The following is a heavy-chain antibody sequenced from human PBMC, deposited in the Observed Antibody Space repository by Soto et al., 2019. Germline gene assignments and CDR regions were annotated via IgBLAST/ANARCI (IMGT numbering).Heavy chain of an antibody. CDR1: GDSVSSNSAA. CDR3: ARDLGEKTGTTPTSLGMDV. Sequence: QSQTLSLTCAISGDSVSSNSAAWNWIRQSPSRGLEWLGRTYYRSKWYNDYAVSVKSRITINPDTSKNQFSLQLNSVTPEDTAVYYCARDLGEKTGTTPTSLGMDVWGQGTTVTVSS. CDR2: TYYRSKWYN. D-gene: IGHD1-7*01. J-gene: IGHJ6*02. V-gene: IGHV6-1*01.